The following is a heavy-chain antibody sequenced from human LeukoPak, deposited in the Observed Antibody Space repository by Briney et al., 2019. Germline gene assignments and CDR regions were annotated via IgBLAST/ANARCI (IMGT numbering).Heavy chain of an antibody. CDR3: AKQDTDSCY. CDR2: ISYDGSNE. V-gene: IGHV3-30*04. D-gene: IGHD2-15*01. CDR1: GFTFSSYV. Sequence: PGGSLRLSCAASGFTFSSYVMHWVRQAPGKGLEWVAIISYDGSNEYYADSVKGRFTISRDNSKNTLYLQMNSLRAEDTAVYYCAKQDTDSCYWGQGTLVTVSS. J-gene: IGHJ4*02.